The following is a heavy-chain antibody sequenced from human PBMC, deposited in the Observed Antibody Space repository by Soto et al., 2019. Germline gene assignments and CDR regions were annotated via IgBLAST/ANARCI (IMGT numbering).Heavy chain of an antibody. CDR1: GFTVSDS. CDR3: ARDASGPFDY. J-gene: IGHJ4*02. D-gene: IGHD6-19*01. V-gene: IGHV3-53*01. Sequence: GGSLRLSCSVAGFTVSDSMSWVRQAPGKGLECVSFIHSDGSTRYTDSVRGRFTISRDNSKNTLYLQMDRLRVDDTAVYFCARDASGPFDYRGQGTLVTVSS. CDR2: IHSDGST.